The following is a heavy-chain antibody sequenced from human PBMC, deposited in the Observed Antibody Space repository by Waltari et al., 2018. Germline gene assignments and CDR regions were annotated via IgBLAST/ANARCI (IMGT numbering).Heavy chain of an antibody. V-gene: IGHV1-3*01. J-gene: IGHJ4*02. CDR1: GYTFTSYA. D-gene: IGHD5-12*01. CDR3: ARGGDGYTFDY. Sequence: QVQLVQSGAEVKKPGASVKVSCKASGYTFTSYALHWVRQAPGQRLEWMGWINAGNGNTKYSQKLQGRVTSTRDTSASTAYMELSSLRSEDTAVYYCARGGDGYTFDYWGQGTLVTVSS. CDR2: INAGNGNT.